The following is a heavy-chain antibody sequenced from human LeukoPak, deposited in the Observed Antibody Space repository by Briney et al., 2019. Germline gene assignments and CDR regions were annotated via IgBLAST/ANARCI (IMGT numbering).Heavy chain of an antibody. CDR2: ISYDGRNK. V-gene: IGHV3-30*18. D-gene: IGHD2-2*01. CDR3: AKGPLRGTAAAIDY. Sequence: PGKSLRLSCAASGFTFSNYGMHWVRQAPGKGLEWVAVISYDGRNKHYPDSVKSRFTISRDISTDTLWLQMDSLRTEDTAVYYCAKGPLRGTAAAIDYWGQGTLVTVSS. CDR1: GFTFSNYG. J-gene: IGHJ4*02.